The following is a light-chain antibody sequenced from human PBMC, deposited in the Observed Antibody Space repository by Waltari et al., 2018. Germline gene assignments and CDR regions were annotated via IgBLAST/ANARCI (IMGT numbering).Light chain of an antibody. CDR2: DTS. CDR1: TGAVTSGHY. Sequence: QAVVTQEPSLTVSPGGTVTLTCGSSTGAVTSGHYPYWFQQKPGQGPRTLIYDTSNKHSWTPALFSGSLLGGKAALTLSGAQPEDEADYYCLLWYSGARWVFGGGTKLSVL. CDR3: LLWYSGARWV. V-gene: IGLV7-46*01. J-gene: IGLJ3*02.